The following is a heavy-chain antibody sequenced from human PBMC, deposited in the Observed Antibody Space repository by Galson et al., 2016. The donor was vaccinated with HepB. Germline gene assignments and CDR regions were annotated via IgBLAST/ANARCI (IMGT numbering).Heavy chain of an antibody. CDR1: GFRFRSYG. J-gene: IGHJ3*01. V-gene: IGHV3-33*01. CDR3: ARSEDSGYGLNAFDL. D-gene: IGHD5-12*01. Sequence: SLRLSCAASGFRFRSYGMHWVRQAPGKGLEWVAVIWYDGSNELYADSVKHRFTIARDNSKNALYLHMNSLGAEDTAVYYCARSEDSGYGLNAFDLWGQGTMVTVSS. CDR2: IWYDGSNE.